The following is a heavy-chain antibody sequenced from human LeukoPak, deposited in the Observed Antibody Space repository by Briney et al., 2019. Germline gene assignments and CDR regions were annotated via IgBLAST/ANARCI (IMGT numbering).Heavy chain of an antibody. J-gene: IGHJ4*02. CDR1: GFTVSSNY. CDR3: ARDGGAGYSSGWYFNY. Sequence: GGSLRLSCAASGFTVSSNYMSWVRQAPGKGLEWVSVIYSGGSTYYADSVKGRFTISRDNSKNTLYLQMNSLRAEDTAVNYCARDGGAGYSSGWYFNYWGQGTLVTVSS. V-gene: IGHV3-53*01. CDR2: IYSGGST. D-gene: IGHD6-19*01.